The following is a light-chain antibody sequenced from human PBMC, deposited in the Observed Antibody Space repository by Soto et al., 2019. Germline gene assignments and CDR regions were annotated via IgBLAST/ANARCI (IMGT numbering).Light chain of an antibody. CDR2: DAS. V-gene: IGKV1-5*01. CDR1: QSISDW. J-gene: IGKJ2*01. CDR3: QQYSSYRHT. Sequence: DIQMTQSPSTLSASVGDRVSITCRASQSISDWLAWYQQKPGEAPKLLIYDASRLESGAPSRFSGRGSGTEFILTISSLQPDDFATYYCQQYSSYRHTFGQGTRLEI.